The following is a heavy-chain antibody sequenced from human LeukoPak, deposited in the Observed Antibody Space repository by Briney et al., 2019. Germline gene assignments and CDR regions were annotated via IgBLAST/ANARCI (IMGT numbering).Heavy chain of an antibody. CDR3: ARETETGYSSGWYVWGNSVSSRYFDY. CDR1: GGTFSSYA. V-gene: IGHV1-69*04. D-gene: IGHD6-19*01. CDR2: IIPILGIA. J-gene: IGHJ4*02. Sequence: SVKVSCKASGGTFSSYAISWVRQAPGQGLEWMGRIIPILGIANYAQKFQGRVTITADKSTSTAYMELSSLRSEDTAVYYCARETETGYSSGWYVWGNSVSSRYFDYWGQGTLVTVSS.